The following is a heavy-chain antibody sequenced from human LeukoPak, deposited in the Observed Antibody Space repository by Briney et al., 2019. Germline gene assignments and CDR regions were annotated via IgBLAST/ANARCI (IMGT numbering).Heavy chain of an antibody. J-gene: IGHJ4*02. CDR1: GFTFDDYA. CDR3: ARANCGGNCYIDY. V-gene: IGHV3-9*03. Sequence: RTGGSLRLSCAASGFTFDDYAMHWVRQAPGKGLEWVSGIIWNSGRITYADSVKGRFTISRDNAKNSLYLQMNSLRAEDMALYYCARANCGGNCYIDYWGQGTLVTVPS. D-gene: IGHD2-21*01. CDR2: IIWNSGRI.